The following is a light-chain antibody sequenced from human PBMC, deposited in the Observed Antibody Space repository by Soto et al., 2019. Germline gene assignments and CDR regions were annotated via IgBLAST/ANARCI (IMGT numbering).Light chain of an antibody. CDR2: EVS. V-gene: IGLV2-14*01. J-gene: IGLJ2*01. CDR1: SSDVVGYNY. CDR3: SSYTSSSTVV. Sequence: QSVLTQPASVSGSPGQSITISCTGTSSDVVGYNYVSWYQQHQGKAPKLIIYEVSKRPSGVSNRFSGSKSGNTASLTISGLQAEDEADYYCSSYTSSSTVVFGGGTKLTVL.